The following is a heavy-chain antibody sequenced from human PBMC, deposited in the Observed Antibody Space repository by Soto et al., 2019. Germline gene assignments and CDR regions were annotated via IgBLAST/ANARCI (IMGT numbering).Heavy chain of an antibody. V-gene: IGHV3-15*07. CDR1: GFTFSNAW. CDR2: IKSKTDGGTT. D-gene: IGHD3-10*02. J-gene: IGHJ6*02. CDR3: TILFPGTGMDV. Sequence: EVQLVESGGGLVKPGGSLRLSCAASGFTFSNAWMNWVRQAPGKGLEWVGRIKSKTDGGTTDYAAPVKGRFTISRDDSNNTLYLQMNSLKTEDTAVYYCTILFPGTGMDVWGQGTTVTVSS.